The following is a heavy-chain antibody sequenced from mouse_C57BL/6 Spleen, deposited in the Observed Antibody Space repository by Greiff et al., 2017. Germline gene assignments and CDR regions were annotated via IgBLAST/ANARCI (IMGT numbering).Heavy chain of an antibody. CDR1: GFSLTSYG. J-gene: IGHJ2*01. V-gene: IGHV2-5*01. Sequence: QVQLKESGPGLVQPSQSLSITCTVSGFSLTSYGVHWVRQSPGKGLEWLGVIWRGGSTDYNAAFMSRLSITTANSKSQVFFKMNRLQADDTAIYYCAKMGYPYYFDYWGQGTTLTVSS. CDR2: IWRGGST. CDR3: AKMGYPYYFDY.